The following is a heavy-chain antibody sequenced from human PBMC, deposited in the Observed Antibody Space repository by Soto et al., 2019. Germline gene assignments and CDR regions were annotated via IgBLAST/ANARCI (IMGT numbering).Heavy chain of an antibody. CDR1: GDSISSYY. Sequence: SETLSLTCTVSGDSISSYYWSWIRQPPGKGLEWIGYIHYSGSTNYNPSLKSRVTISVDTSKNQFSLKLSSVTAADTAVYYCAGWWSGSRQGFAPWGQGTLVPAPS. V-gene: IGHV4-59*12. CDR3: AGWWSGSRQGFAP. CDR2: IHYSGST. D-gene: IGHD3-3*01. J-gene: IGHJ5*02.